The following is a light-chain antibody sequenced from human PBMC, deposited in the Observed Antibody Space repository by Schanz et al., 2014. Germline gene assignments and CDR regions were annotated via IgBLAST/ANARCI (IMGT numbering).Light chain of an antibody. Sequence: QSALTQPASVSGSPGQSITISCTGSSSDVGGYNYVSWYQQHPGKAPKLMIYDVSNRPSGVSIRFSGSKSGNTASLTISGLQAEDEADYYCASYAGSGNEVFGGGTKLTVL. V-gene: IGLV2-14*01. CDR2: DVS. J-gene: IGLJ2*01. CDR3: ASYAGSGNEV. CDR1: SSDVGGYNY.